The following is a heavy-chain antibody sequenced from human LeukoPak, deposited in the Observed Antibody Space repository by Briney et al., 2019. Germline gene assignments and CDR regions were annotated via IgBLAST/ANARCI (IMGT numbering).Heavy chain of an antibody. CDR1: GGSISSGSYY. Sequence: SQTLSLTCTVSGGSISSGSYYWSWIRQPAGRGLEWIGRIYTSGSTNYNPSLKSRVTISVDTSKNQFSLKLSSVTAADTAVYYCASYSSSWPPLYAFDIWGQGTVVTVSS. D-gene: IGHD6-13*01. V-gene: IGHV4-61*02. CDR2: IYTSGST. CDR3: ASYSSSWPPLYAFDI. J-gene: IGHJ3*02.